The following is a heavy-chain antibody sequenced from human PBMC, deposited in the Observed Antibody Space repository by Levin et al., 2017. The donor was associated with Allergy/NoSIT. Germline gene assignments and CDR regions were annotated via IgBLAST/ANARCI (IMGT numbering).Heavy chain of an antibody. CDR3: ARRGKDSYYYYMDV. CDR2: IYPSDSDT. J-gene: IGHJ6*03. Sequence: GESLKISCKSSGYRFTSYWIGWVRQMPGKGLEWMGIIYPSDSDTRYSPSFQGLVTISADKSIGTAYLQWSSLKASDTAIYYCARRGKDSYYYYMDVWGKGTTVTVSS. D-gene: IGHD4-23*01. CDR1: GYRFTSYW. V-gene: IGHV5-51*01.